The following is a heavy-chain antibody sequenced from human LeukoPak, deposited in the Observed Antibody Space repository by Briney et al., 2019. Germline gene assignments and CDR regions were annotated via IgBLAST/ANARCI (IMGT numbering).Heavy chain of an antibody. V-gene: IGHV1-69*13. J-gene: IGHJ4*02. Sequence: SSVKVSCKASGGTFSSYAISWVRQAPGQGLEWMGGIIPIFGTANYAQKSQGRVTITADESTSTAYMELSSLRSEDTAVYYCARDPLMITFRGVYFDYWGQGTLVTVSS. D-gene: IGHD3-16*01. CDR2: IIPIFGTA. CDR1: GGTFSSYA. CDR3: ARDPLMITFRGVYFDY.